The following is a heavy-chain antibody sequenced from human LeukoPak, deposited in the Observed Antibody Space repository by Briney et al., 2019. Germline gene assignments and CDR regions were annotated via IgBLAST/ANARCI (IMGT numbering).Heavy chain of an antibody. CDR1: GYTFTGYY. J-gene: IGHJ4*02. D-gene: IGHD3-22*01. CDR2: INPNSGDA. Sequence: ASVKVSCKASGYTFTGYYMHWVRQAPGQGLEWMGWINPNSGDANYAQKFQGSGTMARGTSISTPYMELIRLRSDATAVDYFARDDRYDSSGYPFDYWGQGTLVTVSS. CDR3: ARDDRYDSSGYPFDY. V-gene: IGHV1-2*02.